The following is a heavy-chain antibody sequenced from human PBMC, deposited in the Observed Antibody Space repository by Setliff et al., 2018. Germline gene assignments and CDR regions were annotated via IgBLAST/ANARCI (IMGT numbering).Heavy chain of an antibody. CDR1: GFTFSSYT. CDR3: ARGLTVFGVVFPDAFDI. CDR2: IDSSSTWI. Sequence: GGSLRLSCAASGFTFSSYTMNWVRQAPGQGLEWVSSIDSSSTWIYYADSVKGRFTISRDNAKNSLYLQMNSLRAEDTATYYCARGLTVFGVVFPDAFDIWGQGTVVTVSS. D-gene: IGHD3-3*01. V-gene: IGHV3-21*01. J-gene: IGHJ3*02.